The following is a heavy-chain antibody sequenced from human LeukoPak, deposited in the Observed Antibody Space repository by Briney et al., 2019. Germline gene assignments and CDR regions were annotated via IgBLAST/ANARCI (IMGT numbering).Heavy chain of an antibody. CDR3: ARVDFNYDGDY. CDR1: GYTFTSYD. Sequence: GASVEVSCKASGYTFTSYDINWVRQATGQGLEWMGWMNPNSGNTGYAQKFQGRVTMTRNTSISTAYMELRSLRSDDTAVYYCARVDFNYDGDYWGQGTLVTVSS. D-gene: IGHD4-23*01. J-gene: IGHJ4*02. V-gene: IGHV1-8*01. CDR2: MNPNSGNT.